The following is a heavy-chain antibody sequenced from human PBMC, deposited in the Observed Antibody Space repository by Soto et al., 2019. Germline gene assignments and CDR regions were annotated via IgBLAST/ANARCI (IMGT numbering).Heavy chain of an antibody. D-gene: IGHD4-17*01. Sequence: EGQLLQCGGGLVQPGKSLRLSCAASGFTFSSSGMSWVRQAPGKGLEWVSSISIRGDYRYYADSVKGRFTISRDNSKNTLYLQMSSLTAEDTALYYCANHGGFDFWGQGTMVAVSS. V-gene: IGHV3-23*01. CDR3: ANHGGFDF. CDR1: GFTFSSSG. CDR2: ISIRGDYR. J-gene: IGHJ3*01.